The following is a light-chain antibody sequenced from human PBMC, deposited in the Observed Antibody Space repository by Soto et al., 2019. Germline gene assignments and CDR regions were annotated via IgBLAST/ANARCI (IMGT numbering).Light chain of an antibody. CDR3: QQYGSSPR. Sequence: EIVMTQSPDTLSVSPGERATLSCRASQSVSDRVVWYQQKSGQAPRLLIYGASSRATGIPDRFSGSGSGTDFTLTISRLEPEDFAVYYCQQYGSSPRFGQGTRLEIK. V-gene: IGKV3-20*01. CDR1: QSVSDR. CDR2: GAS. J-gene: IGKJ5*01.